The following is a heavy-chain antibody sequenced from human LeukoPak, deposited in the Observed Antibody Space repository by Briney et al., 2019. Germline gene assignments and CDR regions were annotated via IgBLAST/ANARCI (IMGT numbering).Heavy chain of an antibody. D-gene: IGHD6-19*01. CDR1: GFTFSSYS. CDR2: INSDGSST. V-gene: IGHV3-74*01. Sequence: PGGSLRLSCAASGFTFSSYSMNWVRQAPGKGLVWVSRINSDGSSTSYADSVKGRFTISRDNAKNTLYLQMNSLRAEDTAVYYCARDPIAVAGTSGFDYWGQGTLVTVSS. CDR3: ARDPIAVAGTSGFDY. J-gene: IGHJ4*02.